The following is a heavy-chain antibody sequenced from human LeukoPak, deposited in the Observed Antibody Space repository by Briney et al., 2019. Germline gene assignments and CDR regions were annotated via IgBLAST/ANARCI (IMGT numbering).Heavy chain of an antibody. D-gene: IGHD5-12*01. J-gene: IGHJ4*02. V-gene: IGHV3-9*01. Sequence: GGSLRLFCAASGFNFDDYSMHWIRQAPGKGLEWVSGISWNSGGADYADSVKGRFTISRDNAKNSLYLQMNSLRTEDTALYYCAKDRTYSGYDALDYWGQGTLVTVSS. CDR3: AKDRTYSGYDALDY. CDR1: GFNFDDYS. CDR2: ISWNSGGA.